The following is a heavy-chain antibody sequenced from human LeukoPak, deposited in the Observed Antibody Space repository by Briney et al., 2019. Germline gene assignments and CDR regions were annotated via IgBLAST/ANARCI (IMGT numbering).Heavy chain of an antibody. Sequence: GESLKISCKGPRYSFSNYWIGWVRQMPGKGLEWMGIIYPADSDTRYSPSFQGQVTISADKSISTAYLQWSSLEASDTAMYYCARRYYDFWSGPPSSAFDIWGQGTMVTVSS. CDR3: ARRYYDFWSGPPSSAFDI. V-gene: IGHV5-51*01. D-gene: IGHD3-3*01. CDR1: RYSFSNYW. CDR2: IYPADSDT. J-gene: IGHJ3*02.